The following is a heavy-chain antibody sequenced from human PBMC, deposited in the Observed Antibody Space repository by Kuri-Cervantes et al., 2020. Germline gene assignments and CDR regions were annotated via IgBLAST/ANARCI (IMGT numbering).Heavy chain of an antibody. J-gene: IGHJ2*01. CDR3: AKDSRTEGAFPYWYFDL. Sequence: GGSLRLSCAASGFPFSYYDMSWVRQAPGKGLEWVSAISGSGGSTYYADSVKGRFTISRDSSKNTLYLQMNGLRPEDTALYYCAKDSRTEGAFPYWYFDLWGRGTLVTVSS. V-gene: IGHV3-23*01. CDR2: ISGSGGST. D-gene: IGHD1-26*01. CDR1: GFPFSYYD.